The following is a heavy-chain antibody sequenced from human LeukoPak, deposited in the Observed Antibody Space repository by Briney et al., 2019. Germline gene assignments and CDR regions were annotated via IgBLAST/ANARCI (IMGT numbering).Heavy chain of an antibody. J-gene: IGHJ4*02. CDR3: GRHRSGSGSYFIEY. Sequence: GGSLRLSCIVSGFTFSSYSMIWVRQAPGKGLQWVANMKKDGSETNYVDSVKGRFTISRDNAKNSLYLQLNSLRADDTAVYSCGRHRSGSGSYFIEYWGQGTMVSVAS. V-gene: IGHV3-7*01. D-gene: IGHD3-10*01. CDR1: GFTFSSYS. CDR2: MKKDGSET.